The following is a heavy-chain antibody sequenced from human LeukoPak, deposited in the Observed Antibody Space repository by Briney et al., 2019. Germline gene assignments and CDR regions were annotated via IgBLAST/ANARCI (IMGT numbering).Heavy chain of an antibody. CDR2: INHSGST. Sequence: GSLRLSCAASGFTFSSYSMNWVRQAPGKGLEWIGEINHSGSTNYNPSLKSRVTISVDTSKNQFSLKLSSVTAADTAVYYCARGRDIVVVRVWFDPWGQGTLVTVSS. J-gene: IGHJ5*02. V-gene: IGHV4-34*01. CDR3: ARGRDIVVVRVWFDP. CDR1: GFTFSSYS. D-gene: IGHD2-2*01.